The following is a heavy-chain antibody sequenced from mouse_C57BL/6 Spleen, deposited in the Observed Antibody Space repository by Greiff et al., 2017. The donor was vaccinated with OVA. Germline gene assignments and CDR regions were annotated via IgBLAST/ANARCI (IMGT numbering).Heavy chain of an antibody. CDR3: SREDYYGSRGAMDY. CDR1: GFTFSDYY. CDR2: INYDGSST. D-gene: IGHD1-1*01. J-gene: IGHJ4*01. V-gene: IGHV5-16*01. Sequence: EVQLQESEGGLVQPGSSMKLSCTASGFTFSDYYMAWVRQVPEKGLEWVANINYDGSSTYYLDSLKSRFIISRDNAKNILYLQMSSLKSEDPATYYCSREDYYGSRGAMDYWGQGTSVTVSS.